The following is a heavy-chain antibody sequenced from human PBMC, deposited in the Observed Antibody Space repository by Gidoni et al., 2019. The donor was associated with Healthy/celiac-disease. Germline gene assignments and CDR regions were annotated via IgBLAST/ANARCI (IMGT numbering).Heavy chain of an antibody. V-gene: IGHV3-33*01. CDR1: GFPFSSYG. CDR2: IWYDGSNK. CDR3: ARGDDFWSGNNWFDP. Sequence: QVQLVESGGGVVQPGRSLRLSCAASGFPFSSYGMPWVRQAPGKGLEWVAVIWYDGSNKYYADSVKGRFTISRDNSKNTLYLQMNSLRAEDTAVYYCARGDDFWSGNNWFDPWGQGTLVTVSS. J-gene: IGHJ5*02. D-gene: IGHD3-3*01.